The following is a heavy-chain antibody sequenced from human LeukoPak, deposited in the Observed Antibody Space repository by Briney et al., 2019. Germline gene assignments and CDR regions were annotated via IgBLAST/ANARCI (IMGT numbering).Heavy chain of an antibody. CDR1: GGSIGSGYY. Sequence: SETLSLTCTVSGGSIGSGYYWAWIRQPPGKGLEWIGSIHYGGTTHYNPSLQSRVTMSADTSKNQFALDLRSVTAADTAVYYCTRDVGDFVSDFWGQGTLVTVSS. CDR3: TRDVGDFVSDF. V-gene: IGHV4-39*02. CDR2: IHYGGTT. J-gene: IGHJ4*02. D-gene: IGHD2-21*02.